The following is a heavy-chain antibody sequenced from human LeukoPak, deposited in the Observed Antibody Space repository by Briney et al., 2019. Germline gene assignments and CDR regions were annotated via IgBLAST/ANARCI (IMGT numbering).Heavy chain of an antibody. CDR3: ARAVVVARGLMAYFDY. V-gene: IGHV1-69*04. Sequence: SVKVSCKASGYTFTGYYMHWVRQAPGQGLEWMGRIIPIPGMANYAQKFQGRVTITADSSTSTAYMEVSSLRSEDTAVYYCARAVVVARGLMAYFDYWGQGTLVTVSS. D-gene: IGHD3-10*01. CDR2: IIPIPGMA. J-gene: IGHJ4*02. CDR1: GYTFTGYY.